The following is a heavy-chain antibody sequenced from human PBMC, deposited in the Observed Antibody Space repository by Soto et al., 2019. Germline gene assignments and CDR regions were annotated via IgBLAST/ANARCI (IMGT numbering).Heavy chain of an antibody. V-gene: IGHV1-69*13. D-gene: IGHD3-10*01. J-gene: IGHJ6*02. CDR3: ATMKGGSQYYYYGMDV. CDR2: IIPMFGTA. Sequence: SVKVSCKASGYTFTSYYMHWVRQAPGQGLEWMGGIIPMFGTADYAQKFQGRVTITADESTSTAYMELSSLRSDDTAVYYCATMKGGSQYYYYGMDVWGQGTTVTVSS. CDR1: GYTFTSYY.